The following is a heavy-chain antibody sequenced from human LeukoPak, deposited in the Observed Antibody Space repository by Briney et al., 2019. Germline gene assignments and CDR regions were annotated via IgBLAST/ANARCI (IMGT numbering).Heavy chain of an antibody. V-gene: IGHV3-64*01. J-gene: IGHJ4*02. CDR1: GFTFSSYA. CDR2: ISSNGGST. Sequence: GGSLRLSCAASGFTFSSYAMHWVRQAPGKGLEYVSAISSNGGSTDYANSVKGRFTISRDNSKNTLYLQMGSLRAEDMAVYYCARGRVLRYFDWLSTDFDYWGQGTLVTVSS. D-gene: IGHD3-9*01. CDR3: ARGRVLRYFDWLSTDFDY.